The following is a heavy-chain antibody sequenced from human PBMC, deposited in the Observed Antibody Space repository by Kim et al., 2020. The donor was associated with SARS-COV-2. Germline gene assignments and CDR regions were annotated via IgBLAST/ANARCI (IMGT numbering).Heavy chain of an antibody. Sequence: GGSLRLSCAASGFTFSSYWMHWVRQAPGKGLVWVSRIKTDGSSTTYADSVKGRFTISRDNAKNTLYLQMNSLRAEDTAVYYCFQGISVAGTGGHWGRGTPVTVSS. CDR3: FQGISVAGTGGH. CDR1: GFTFSSYW. CDR2: IKTDGSST. V-gene: IGHV3-74*01. D-gene: IGHD6-13*01. J-gene: IGHJ4*02.